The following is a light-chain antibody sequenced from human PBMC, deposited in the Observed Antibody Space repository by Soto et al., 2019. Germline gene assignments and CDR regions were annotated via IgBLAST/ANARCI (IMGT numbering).Light chain of an antibody. J-gene: IGKJ1*01. V-gene: IGKV3-20*01. CDR3: QQYGSAPRT. CDR2: DAS. Sequence: EIVSTQSPGTLSLSPGERATLSCRASQSVSGSYLAWYQQKPGQAPRLLIYDASSRATGIPDRFSGSGSGTDFTLTISRLEPEDFAVYSCQQYGSAPRTFGQGTRWIS. CDR1: QSVSGSY.